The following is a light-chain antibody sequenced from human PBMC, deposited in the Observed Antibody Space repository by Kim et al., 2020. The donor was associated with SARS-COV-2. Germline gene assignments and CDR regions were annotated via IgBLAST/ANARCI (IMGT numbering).Light chain of an antibody. J-gene: IGLJ2*01. V-gene: IGLV3-19*01. CDR2: GKN. CDR1: SLRSYY. Sequence: VALGLTVRITCQGASLRSYYATWFQQKPGQAPILVIYGKNNRPSGIPDRFSGSSSGNTASLTITGTQAGDEADYYCNSRDSNDNVVFGGGTKLTVL. CDR3: NSRDSNDNVV.